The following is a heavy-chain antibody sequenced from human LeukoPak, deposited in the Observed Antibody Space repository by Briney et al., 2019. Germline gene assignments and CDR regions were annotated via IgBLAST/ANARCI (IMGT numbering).Heavy chain of an antibody. D-gene: IGHD7-27*01. V-gene: IGHV3-20*04. CDR3: ARGINWVDY. Sequence: PGGPLRLSCAASGFTFDDYGMNWVRQAPGKGLEWVSSINWNGGSTGYEDSVKGRFTISRDNAKNSLYLQMNSLRAEDTALYYCARGINWVDYWGQGTLVTVSS. CDR2: INWNGGST. J-gene: IGHJ4*02. CDR1: GFTFDDYG.